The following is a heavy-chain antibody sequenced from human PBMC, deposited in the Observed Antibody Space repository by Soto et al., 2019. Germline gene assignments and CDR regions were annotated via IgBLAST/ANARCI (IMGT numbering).Heavy chain of an antibody. CDR2: ITGSSGST. Sequence: EEQLLESGGDLVQPGGSLRLSCAASGFTFGQFVMTWVRQAPGKGLEWVSTITGSSGSTTYTESVKGRFTISRDNSKNSLYLQMNNLRADDTAIYYWAKADTGWFAPWGRGTLVTVSS. J-gene: IGHJ5*02. CDR1: GFTFGQFV. CDR3: AKADTGWFAP. V-gene: IGHV3-23*01. D-gene: IGHD3-10*01.